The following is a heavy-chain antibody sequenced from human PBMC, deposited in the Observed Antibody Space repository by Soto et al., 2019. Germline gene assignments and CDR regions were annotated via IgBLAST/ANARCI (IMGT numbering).Heavy chain of an antibody. Sequence: QVQLMQSGAEVTKPGSSVKVSCKASGGPFNTFGISWVRQAPGQGLEWMGGIIPKYGTTNYARRFQGRVTSTADESTTTAYRELSSLRHDDTAIYYCARTRQRRPVFYVDYWGQGTPISVTS. J-gene: IGHJ4*02. V-gene: IGHV1-69*01. D-gene: IGHD2-2*01. CDR1: GGPFNTFG. CDR2: IIPKYGTT. CDR3: ARTRQRRPVFYVDY.